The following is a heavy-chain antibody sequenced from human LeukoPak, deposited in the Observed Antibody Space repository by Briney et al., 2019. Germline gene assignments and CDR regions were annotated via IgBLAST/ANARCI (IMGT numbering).Heavy chain of an antibody. CDR2: IYTSGST. CDR3: ARDQRPYDSSGYYLTNFDY. J-gene: IGHJ4*02. Sequence: SETLSLTCTVSGGSISSYYWSWIRQPARKGLGWIGRIYTSGSTNYNPSLKSRVTMSVDTSRNQFSLKLSSVTAADTAVYYCARDQRPYDSSGYYLTNFDYWGQGTLVTVSS. D-gene: IGHD3-22*01. CDR1: GGSISSYY. V-gene: IGHV4-4*07.